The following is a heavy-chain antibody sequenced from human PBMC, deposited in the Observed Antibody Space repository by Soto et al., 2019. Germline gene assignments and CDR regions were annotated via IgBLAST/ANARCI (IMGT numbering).Heavy chain of an antibody. D-gene: IGHD2-15*01. CDR1: GGTFSSYA. Sequence: SVKVTCKASGGTFSSYAISWVRQAPGQGLEWMGGIIPIFGTANYAQKFQGRVAITADESTSTAYMELSSLRSEDTAVYYCARSALPMDKKIVVVVAATGRDYGMDVWGQGTTVTVSS. V-gene: IGHV1-69*13. J-gene: IGHJ6*02. CDR3: ARSALPMDKKIVVVVAATGRDYGMDV. CDR2: IIPIFGTA.